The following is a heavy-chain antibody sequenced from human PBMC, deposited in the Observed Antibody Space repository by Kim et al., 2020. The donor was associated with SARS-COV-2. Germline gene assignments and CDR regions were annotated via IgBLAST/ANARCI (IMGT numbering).Heavy chain of an antibody. CDR1: GFTVSSNY. J-gene: IGHJ4*02. D-gene: IGHD3-9*01. CDR3: ARASPDILTGYYYFDY. V-gene: IGHV3-53*01. Sequence: WGSLRLSCAASGFTVSSNYMSWVRQAPGKGLEWVSVIYSGGSTYYADSVKGRFTISGDNSKNTLYLQMNSLRAEDTAVYYCARASPDILTGYYYFDYWGQGTLVTVSS. CDR2: IYSGGST.